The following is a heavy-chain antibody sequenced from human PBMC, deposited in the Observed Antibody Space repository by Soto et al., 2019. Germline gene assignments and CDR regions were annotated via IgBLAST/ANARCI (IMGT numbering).Heavy chain of an antibody. CDR2: IRGSGDRT. J-gene: IGHJ4*02. V-gene: IGHV3-23*01. Sequence: EVQLLESGGGLVQPGGSLRLSCAASGFTFSNYVMSWVRQAPGKGLEWVSSIRGSGDRTYYADSVKGRFTISRDNSKNKLYLQMNSLRAEDTAVYYCSIMAVADTVGGNWGQGTLVTVSS. CDR3: SIMAVADTVGGN. D-gene: IGHD6-19*01. CDR1: GFTFSNYV.